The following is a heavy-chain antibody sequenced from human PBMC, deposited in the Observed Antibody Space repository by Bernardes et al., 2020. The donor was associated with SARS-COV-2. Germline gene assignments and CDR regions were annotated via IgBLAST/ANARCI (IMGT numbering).Heavy chain of an antibody. CDR1: GFTFTNFA. J-gene: IGHJ6*02. D-gene: IGHD4-4*01. CDR3: AKDSYSNNPLVLDYFDYQGMDV. V-gene: IGHV3-23*01. CDR2: ISGNGFST. Sequence: GGSLRLSCAASGFTFTNFAINWVRQAPGRGLEWVSAISGNGFSTFHADSVKGRFTISRDNSRNTVDLQMNDLRAEDTAIYYCAKDSYSNNPLVLDYFDYQGMDVWGQGTTVTVSS.